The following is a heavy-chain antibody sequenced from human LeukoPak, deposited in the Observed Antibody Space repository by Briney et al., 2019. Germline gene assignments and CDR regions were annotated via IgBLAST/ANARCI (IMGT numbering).Heavy chain of an antibody. CDR1: GASISYYY. J-gene: IGHJ4*02. CDR2: VYYSGST. V-gene: IGHV4-59*08. Sequence: SETLSLTCSVSGASISYYYLTWIRQSPGKGLEWIGYVYYSGSTNYNPSLTSRVTISLDTSKSQFSLKLISVTAADTAVYYCAGSLPKSSGFDCGQGTLVTVSS. CDR3: AGSLPKSSGFD. D-gene: IGHD3-22*01.